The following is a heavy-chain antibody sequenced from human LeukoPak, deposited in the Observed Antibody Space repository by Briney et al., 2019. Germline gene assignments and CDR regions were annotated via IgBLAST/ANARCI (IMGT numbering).Heavy chain of an antibody. CDR2: IRYDGSNK. CDR3: AKDKSVYGTINWYFDL. J-gene: IGHJ2*01. V-gene: IGHV3-30*02. Sequence: GGSLRLSCAASGFTVSSNYMSWVRQAPGKGLEWVAFIRYDGSNKYYADSVKGRFTISRDNSKNTLYLQMNSLRAEDTAVYYCAKDKSVYGTINWYFDLWGRGTLVTVSS. D-gene: IGHD5/OR15-5a*01. CDR1: GFTVSSNY.